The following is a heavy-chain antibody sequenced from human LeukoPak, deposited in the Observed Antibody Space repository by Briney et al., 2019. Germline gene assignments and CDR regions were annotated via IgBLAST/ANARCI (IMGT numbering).Heavy chain of an antibody. CDR2: IKSKTDGGTA. CDR3: TTLWIVYGFDP. J-gene: IGHJ5*02. D-gene: IGHD2-8*01. Sequence: GGSLRLSCAASGFTFSNAWMSWVRQAPGKGLEWVGRIKSKTDGGTADYAAPVKGRFTISRDDSKNTLYLQMNSLKTEDTAVYYCTTLWIVYGFDPWGQGTLVTVSS. CDR1: GFTFSNAW. V-gene: IGHV3-15*01.